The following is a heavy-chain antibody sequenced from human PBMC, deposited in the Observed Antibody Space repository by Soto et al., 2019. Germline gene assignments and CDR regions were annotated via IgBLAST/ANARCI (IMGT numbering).Heavy chain of an antibody. D-gene: IGHD2-2*01. V-gene: IGHV5-51*01. J-gene: IGHJ3*02. Sequence: GESLKISCKGSGYSFTSHWIAWVRQMPGKGLEWMGIIYPGDSDTRYSPSFQGQVTISADKSISTAYLQWSSLKASDTAMYYCASHSYQLPRLDAFDIWGQGTMVTVSS. CDR2: IYPGDSDT. CDR1: GYSFTSHW. CDR3: ASHSYQLPRLDAFDI.